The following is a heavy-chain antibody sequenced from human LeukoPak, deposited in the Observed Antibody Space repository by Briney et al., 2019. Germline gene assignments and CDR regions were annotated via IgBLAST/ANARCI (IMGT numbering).Heavy chain of an antibody. CDR2: ISDSGGST. CDR3: AKGALAAAGSGFEY. D-gene: IGHD6-13*01. Sequence: GGSLRLSCAASGFTFSSYGMTWVRQAPGKGLEWVSTISDSGGSTYYADSVKGRFTISRDNSKNTVHLQMNSLRADDTALYYCAKGALAAAGSGFEYWGQGTLVTVFS. CDR1: GFTFSSYG. J-gene: IGHJ4*02. V-gene: IGHV3-23*01.